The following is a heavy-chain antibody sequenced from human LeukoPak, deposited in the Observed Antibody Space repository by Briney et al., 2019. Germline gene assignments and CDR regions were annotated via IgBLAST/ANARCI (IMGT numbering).Heavy chain of an antibody. D-gene: IGHD2-21*02. J-gene: IGHJ6*02. CDR1: GFTFSSYA. CDR3: AKEHCGGDCYWPYYYYGMDV. CDR2: ISGSGGGT. Sequence: GGSLRLSCAASGFTFSSYAMSWVRQAPGKGLEWVSAISGSGGGTYYADSVKGRSTISRDNSKNTLYLQMNSLRAEDTAVYYCAKEHCGGDCYWPYYYYGMDVWGQGTTVTVSS. V-gene: IGHV3-23*01.